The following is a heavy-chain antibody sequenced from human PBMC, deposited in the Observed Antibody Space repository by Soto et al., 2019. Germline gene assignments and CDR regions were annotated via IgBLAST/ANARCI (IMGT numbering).Heavy chain of an antibody. V-gene: IGHV1-69*13. CDR1: GYTFTGYY. D-gene: IGHD5-18*01. CDR3: AQNLGIQLYYYYYYGMDV. J-gene: IGHJ6*02. Sequence: GASVKVSCKASGYTFTGYYMHWVRQAPGQGLEWMGGIIPIFGTANYAQKFQGRVTITADESTSTAYMELSSLRSEDTAVYYCAQNLGIQLYYYYYYGMDVWGQGTMVTVSS. CDR2: IIPIFGTA.